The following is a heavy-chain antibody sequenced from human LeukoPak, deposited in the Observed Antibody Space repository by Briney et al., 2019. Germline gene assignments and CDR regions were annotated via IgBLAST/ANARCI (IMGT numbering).Heavy chain of an antibody. CDR1: GFTFSSYA. CDR2: ISGSGGST. CDR3: ATLYENPIELKTPNIVVVPAEFVFDY. Sequence: PGGSLRLSCAASGFTFSSYAMSWVRQAPGKGLEWVSAISGSGGSTYYADSVKGRFTISRDNSKNTLYLQMNSLRAEDTAVYYCATLYENPIELKTPNIVVVPAEFVFDYWGQGTLVTVSS. D-gene: IGHD2-2*01. J-gene: IGHJ4*02. V-gene: IGHV3-23*01.